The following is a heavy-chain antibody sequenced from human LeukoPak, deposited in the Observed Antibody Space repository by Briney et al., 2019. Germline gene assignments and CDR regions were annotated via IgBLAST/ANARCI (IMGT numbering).Heavy chain of an antibody. CDR2: ISPSGNTI. V-gene: IGHV3-48*03. CDR3: AKDEWELRANPSGLDY. Sequence: GGSLRLSCEASGFTFSSYEMNWVRQAPGKGLEWISYISPSGNTIFYTDSVKGRFTISRDDAKNSLYLHMNSLRAEDTAVYYCAKDEWELRANPSGLDYWGQGTLVTVSS. CDR1: GFTFSSYE. D-gene: IGHD1-26*01. J-gene: IGHJ4*02.